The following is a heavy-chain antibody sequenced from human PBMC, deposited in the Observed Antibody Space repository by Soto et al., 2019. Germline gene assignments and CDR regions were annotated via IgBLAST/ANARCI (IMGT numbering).Heavy chain of an antibody. Sequence: SETLSLTCTVSGGSVTNSSYYWGWIRQSPGKGLEWIGSVYYRGRSYSKSSVKSRGTISVDTSKNRFSLSLNPVTASDTAVYFCVSQRTTVPTQAYFDYWGPGALFTVSS. D-gene: IGHD4-17*01. V-gene: IGHV4-39*01. CDR2: VYYRGRS. CDR3: VSQRTTVPTQAYFDY. CDR1: GGSVTNSSYY. J-gene: IGHJ4*02.